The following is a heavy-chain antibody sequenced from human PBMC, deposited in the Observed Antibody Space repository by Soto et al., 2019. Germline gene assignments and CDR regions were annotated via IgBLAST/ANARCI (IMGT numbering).Heavy chain of an antibody. V-gene: IGHV1-69*01. CDR3: ATFYTVRGVIMYYCDY. D-gene: IGHD3-10*01. CDR1: GGTFSSYA. J-gene: IGHJ4*02. CDR2: IIPIFGTA. Sequence: QVQLVQSGAEVKKPGSSVKVSCKASGGTFSSYAISWVRQAPGQGLAWMGGIIPIFGTANYAQKFQGRVTITADESTSTAYMELSSLRAEDTAVYYCATFYTVRGVIMYYCDYWGQGTLVTVSS.